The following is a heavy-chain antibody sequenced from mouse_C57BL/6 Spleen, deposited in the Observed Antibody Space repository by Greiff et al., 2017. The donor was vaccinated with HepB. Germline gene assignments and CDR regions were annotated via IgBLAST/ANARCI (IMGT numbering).Heavy chain of an antibody. CDR3: TVSYYYGSSYSAWFAY. CDR2: IRLKSDNYAT. V-gene: IGHV6-3*01. D-gene: IGHD1-1*01. J-gene: IGHJ3*01. Sequence: EVKVVESGGGLVQPGGSMKLSCVASGFTFSNYWMNWVRQSPEKGLEWVAQIRLKSDNYATHYAESVKGRFTISRDDSKSSVYLQMNNLRAEDTGIYYCTVSYYYGSSYSAWFAYWGQGTLVTVSA. CDR1: GFTFSNYW.